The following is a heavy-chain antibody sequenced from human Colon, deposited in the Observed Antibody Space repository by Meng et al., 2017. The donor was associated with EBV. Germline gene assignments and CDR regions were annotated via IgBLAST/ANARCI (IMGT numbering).Heavy chain of an antibody. V-gene: IGHV4-4*02. CDR3: ARVRVIPAAVGFDY. D-gene: IGHD2-2*01. CDR1: GGSISTSDW. Sequence: GQLQGPGPGWVEPSGTLSLTCAVSGGSISTSDWWSWVRQHPGKGLEWIGEIYRGGGTNYNPSFKSRVTISVDTSNNHFSLKLSYVTAADTAVYYCARVRVIPAAVGFDYWGQGTLVTVSS. J-gene: IGHJ4*02. CDR2: IYRGGGT.